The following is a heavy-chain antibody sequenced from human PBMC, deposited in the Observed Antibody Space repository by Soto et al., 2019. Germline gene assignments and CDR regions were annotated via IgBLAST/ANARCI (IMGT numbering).Heavy chain of an antibody. V-gene: IGHV3-23*01. CDR1: GLTFRTSA. D-gene: IGHD2-21*02. CDR2: IISGSGST. J-gene: IGHJ5*02. CDR3: AKDISSDWIKNGFDP. Sequence: GVSMGISCVASGLTFRTSAMSGIPQAQGRGREWVSAIISGSGSTFYADAVKGRFTISRDNLKNTLYLQMSILRAEDTAFYYCAKDISSDWIKNGFDPWGQGTLVTVSS.